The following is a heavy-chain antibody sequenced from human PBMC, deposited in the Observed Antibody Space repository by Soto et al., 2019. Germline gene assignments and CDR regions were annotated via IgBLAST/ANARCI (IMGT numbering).Heavy chain of an antibody. CDR2: TNAGNGNT. Sequence: ASVKVSCKASGYSFTRYSIHWVHQAPGQSLEWMGWTNAGNGNTKYSQKFQGRVTITGDTSASTAYMELSSLRSEDTSVYYCGRDSKWDDTSVGMDVWGQGTKVTSP. CDR1: GYSFTRYS. J-gene: IGHJ6*02. V-gene: IGHV1-3*01. CDR3: GRDSKWDDTSVGMDV. D-gene: IGHD3-22*01.